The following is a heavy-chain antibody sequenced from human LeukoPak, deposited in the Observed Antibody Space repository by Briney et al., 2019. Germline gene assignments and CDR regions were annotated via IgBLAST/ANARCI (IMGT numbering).Heavy chain of an antibody. J-gene: IGHJ5*02. CDR3: AKDWDIVATNSGWFDP. CDR2: IRYDGSNK. D-gene: IGHD5-12*01. Sequence: PGGSPRLSCAASGFTFSSYGMHWVRQAPGKGLEWVAFIRYDGSNKYYADSVKGRFTISRDNSKNTLYLQMNSLRAEDTAVYYCAKDWDIVATNSGWFDPWGQGTLVTVSS. CDR1: GFTFSSYG. V-gene: IGHV3-30*02.